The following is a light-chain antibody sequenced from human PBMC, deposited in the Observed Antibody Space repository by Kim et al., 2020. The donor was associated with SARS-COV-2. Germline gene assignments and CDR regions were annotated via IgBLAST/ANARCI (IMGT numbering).Light chain of an antibody. V-gene: IGKV3-20*01. Sequence: EIMLTQSPGTLSLSPGERATLSCRASQSIGSNYLAWYQQKPGQAPRLLIYGASTRATGIPDRFTGSGSGTDFTLAISRLEPEDFAVYYCQQYGTSPLYTFGRGTKLEIK. CDR1: QSIGSNY. J-gene: IGKJ2*01. CDR2: GAS. CDR3: QQYGTSPLYT.